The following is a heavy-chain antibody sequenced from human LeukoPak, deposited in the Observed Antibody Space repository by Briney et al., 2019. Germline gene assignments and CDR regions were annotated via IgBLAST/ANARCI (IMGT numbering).Heavy chain of an antibody. CDR1: GGSISSSSYY. Sequence: SETLSLTCTVSGGSISSSSYYWGWIRQPPGKGLEWIGSIYYSGSTYYNPSLKSRVTISVDTSKTQFTLKLSSVTAADTAVYYCARESSNSHPDWGQGTLVTVSS. CDR3: ARESSNSHPD. J-gene: IGHJ4*02. V-gene: IGHV4-39*02. CDR2: IYYSGST. D-gene: IGHD4-11*01.